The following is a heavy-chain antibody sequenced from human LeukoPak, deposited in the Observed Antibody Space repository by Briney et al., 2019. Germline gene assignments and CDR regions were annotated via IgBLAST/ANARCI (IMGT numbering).Heavy chain of an antibody. V-gene: IGHV1-46*01. CDR2: INPSGGST. Sequence: GASVKVSCRASGYTFTSYYMHWVRQAPGQGLEWMGIINPSGGSTSYAQKFQGRVTMTRDTSTSTVYMELSSLRSEDTAVYYCARESGGAHFDYWGQGTLVTVSS. D-gene: IGHD3-16*01. CDR3: ARESGGAHFDY. J-gene: IGHJ4*02. CDR1: GYTFTSYY.